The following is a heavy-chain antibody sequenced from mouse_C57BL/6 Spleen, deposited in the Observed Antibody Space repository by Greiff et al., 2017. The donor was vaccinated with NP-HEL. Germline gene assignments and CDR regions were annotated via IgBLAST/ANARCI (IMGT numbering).Heavy chain of an antibody. CDR3: TTGSSLYYAMDY. V-gene: IGHV14-4*01. D-gene: IGHD1-1*01. CDR2: IDPENGDT. J-gene: IGHJ4*01. Sequence: EVQLKESGAELVRPGASVKLSCTASGFNIKDDYMHWVKQRPEQGLEWIGWIDPENGDTEYASKFQGKATITADTSSNTAYLQLSSLTSEDTAVYYCTTGSSLYYAMDYWGQGTSVTVSS. CDR1: GFNIKDDY.